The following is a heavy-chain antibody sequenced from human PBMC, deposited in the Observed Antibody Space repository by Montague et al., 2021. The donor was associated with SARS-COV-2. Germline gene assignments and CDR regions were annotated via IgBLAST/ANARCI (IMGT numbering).Heavy chain of an antibody. CDR3: AKDELAVVITGYLDY. Sequence: SLRLSCAASGFTFSSYAMSWVRQAPGKGLEWVSTIRGGGGGKYYADSVKGRFTISRDNAKNSLYLQMNSLRAEDTAVYYCAKDELAVVITGYLDYWGQGTPVTVSS. J-gene: IGHJ4*02. D-gene: IGHD3-22*01. V-gene: IGHV3-23*01. CDR2: IRGGGGGK. CDR1: GFTFSSYA.